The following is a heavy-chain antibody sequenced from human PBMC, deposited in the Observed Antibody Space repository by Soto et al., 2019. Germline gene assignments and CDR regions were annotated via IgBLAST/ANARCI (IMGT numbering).Heavy chain of an antibody. Sequence: PSQTLSLTCAISGDSVSSNSDAWNWIRQSPSRVLEWLGRTYYRSKWYNDDAVSVKSRITINPDTSKNQFSLQLNSVTPEDTAVYYCARAARGYSYGALDYWGQGTLVTVSS. J-gene: IGHJ4*02. CDR2: TYYRSKWYN. V-gene: IGHV6-1*01. D-gene: IGHD5-18*01. CDR3: ARAARGYSYGALDY. CDR1: GDSVSSNSDA.